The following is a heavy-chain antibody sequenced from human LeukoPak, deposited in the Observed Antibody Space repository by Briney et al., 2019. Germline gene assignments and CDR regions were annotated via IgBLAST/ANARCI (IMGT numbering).Heavy chain of an antibody. Sequence: SETLSLTCTVSGGSLTSYYWSWIRQPPGKGLEWIGYIYYSGSTNYNPSLKGRVTISVDRSKNQFSLKLSSVTAADTAMYYCARTVPFDTWGQGTLVTVSS. CDR1: GGSLTSYY. V-gene: IGHV4-59*08. CDR3: ARTVPFDT. CDR2: IYYSGST. J-gene: IGHJ5*02. D-gene: IGHD2-2*01.